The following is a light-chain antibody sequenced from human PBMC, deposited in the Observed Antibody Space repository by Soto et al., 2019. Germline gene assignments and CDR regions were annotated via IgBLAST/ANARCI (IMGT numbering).Light chain of an antibody. CDR3: LQDHNYPLT. V-gene: IGKV1-6*02. CDR2: AAT. J-gene: IGKJ4*01. CDR1: QGIGND. Sequence: AIQMAPSPSSLSASVGDRVTITCRASQGIGNDVGWYQQKPGKAPKLLLYAATTLQSGVPSRFSGTRASTDFTLTISSLQPEDFATYYCLQDHNYPLTFGGGTKVEIK.